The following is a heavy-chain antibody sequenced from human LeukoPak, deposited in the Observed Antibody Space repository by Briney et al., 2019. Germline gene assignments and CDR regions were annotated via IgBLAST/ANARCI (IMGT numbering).Heavy chain of an antibody. CDR2: ISWNSGSI. CDR3: AREDTAMGTAFDY. J-gene: IGHJ4*02. V-gene: IGHV3-9*01. D-gene: IGHD5-18*01. CDR1: GFTFDDYA. Sequence: GGSLRLSCAASGFTFDDYAMHWVRQAAGKGLERVSGISWNSGSIGYADSVKGRFIISRDNAKNSLYLQMNSLRAEDTALYYCAREDTAMGTAFDYWGQGTLVTVSS.